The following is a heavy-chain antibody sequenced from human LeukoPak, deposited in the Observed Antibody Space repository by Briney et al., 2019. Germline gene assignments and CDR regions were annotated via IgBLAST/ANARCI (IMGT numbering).Heavy chain of an antibody. D-gene: IGHD3-22*01. CDR1: GFGFSDSY. J-gene: IGHJ4*02. CDR3: ARNFGGHSRLNYYETSGYYFLDY. V-gene: IGHV3-11*01. CDR2: ISSTGSTI. Sequence: MAGGSLRLSCAASGFGFSDSYMSWIRQTPGKGLEWISYISSTGSTIYYADSVKGRFTISRDNAKNSLYLQMNSLRAEDTAVYYCARNFGGHSRLNYYETSGYYFLDYWGQGTLVTVSS.